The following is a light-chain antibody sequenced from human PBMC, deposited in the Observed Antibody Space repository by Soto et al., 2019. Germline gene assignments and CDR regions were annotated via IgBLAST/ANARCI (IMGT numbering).Light chain of an antibody. V-gene: IGLV2-14*01. Sequence: QSALTQPASVSGSPGQSITISCTGTSSDVGGYNYVSWYQQHSGKAPKLMIYDVSNRPSGVSNLFSGSKSGNTASLTISGLQAEDEADYYCGSYASSSTLYVFGTGTKVTVL. J-gene: IGLJ1*01. CDR1: SSDVGGYNY. CDR3: GSYASSSTLYV. CDR2: DVS.